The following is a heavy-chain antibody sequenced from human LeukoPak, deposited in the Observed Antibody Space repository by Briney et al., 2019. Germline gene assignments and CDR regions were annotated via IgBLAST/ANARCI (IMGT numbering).Heavy chain of an antibody. CDR2: ISAHNGNT. CDR1: RYTFTISG. D-gene: IGHD3-10*01. Sequence: GASVNVSFTASRYTFTISGISWVRQAPGQGREWMGWISAHNGNTNYAQKLQGRVTMTTDTSTSTAYMELRSLRSDDTAVYYCAREGWDLGDSLEYWGQGTLVTVSS. J-gene: IGHJ4*02. CDR3: AREGWDLGDSLEY. V-gene: IGHV1-18*01.